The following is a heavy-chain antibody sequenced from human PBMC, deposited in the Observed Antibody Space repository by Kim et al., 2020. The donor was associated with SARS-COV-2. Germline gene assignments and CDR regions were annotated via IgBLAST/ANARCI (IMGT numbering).Heavy chain of an antibody. D-gene: IGHD5-12*01. J-gene: IGHJ4*02. CDR1: GFTFSSYA. CDR2: IWCGGGST. Sequence: GGSLRLSCAASGFTFSSYAMSWVRQAPGKGLEWVAAIWCGGGSTYYADSVKGRFTISRDNSKNTLYLQMNSLRAEDTAVYYCPISCYKRDKFDYWGQGTLVTVSS. V-gene: IGHV3-23*01. CDR3: PISCYKRDKFDY.